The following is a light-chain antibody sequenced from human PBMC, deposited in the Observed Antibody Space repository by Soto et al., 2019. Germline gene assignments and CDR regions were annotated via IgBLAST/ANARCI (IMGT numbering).Light chain of an antibody. J-gene: IGLJ1*01. CDR2: GDN. V-gene: IGLV1-40*01. Sequence: QSVLTQPPSVSGAPGQRVAISCTGSSSNIGAEYDVHWYQQLPGTAPKRLIYGDNNRPSGVPDRFSGSKSGTSASLAITGLQPEDEPDYYCQAYDSSLTTFVFGPGTKVTVL. CDR1: SSNIGAEYD. CDR3: QAYDSSLTTFV.